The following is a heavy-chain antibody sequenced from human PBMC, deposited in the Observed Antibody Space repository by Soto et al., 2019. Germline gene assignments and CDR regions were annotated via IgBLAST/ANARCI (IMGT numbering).Heavy chain of an antibody. Sequence: QAGGSLRLSCAASGFTFTNSAMTWVRQAPGKGLEWVSISSGSGSGGSTNYADSVKGRFTISRDNSKNTLYLQMNSLRVEDTAVYYCAKDRDDYRNYVFDYWGQGTLVTVSS. CDR2: SSGSGSGGST. CDR1: GFTFTNSA. D-gene: IGHD4-4*01. V-gene: IGHV3-23*01. J-gene: IGHJ4*02. CDR3: AKDRDDYRNYVFDY.